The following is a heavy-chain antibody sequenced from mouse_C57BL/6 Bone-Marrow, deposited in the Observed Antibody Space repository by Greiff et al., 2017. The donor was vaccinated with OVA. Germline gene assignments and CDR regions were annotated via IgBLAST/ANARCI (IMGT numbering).Heavy chain of an antibody. V-gene: IGHV14-3*01. J-gene: IGHJ4*01. CDR1: GFNIKNTY. CDR3: ARGNFGSSFYAMDY. Sequence: VQLQQSVAELVRPGASVKLSCTASGFNIKNTYMHWVKQRPEQGLAWIGRIDPANDNTKFAPKFQGKAPMTAETSSNTAYLQLSSLSSEDTAVYCCARGNFGSSFYAMDYWGQGTAVTVSS. D-gene: IGHD1-1*01. CDR2: IDPANDNT.